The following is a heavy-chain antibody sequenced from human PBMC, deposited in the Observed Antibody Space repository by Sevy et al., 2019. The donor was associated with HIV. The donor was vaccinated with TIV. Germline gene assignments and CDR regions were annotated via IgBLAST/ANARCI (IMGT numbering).Heavy chain of an antibody. J-gene: IGHJ3*02. Sequence: GGSLRLSCAASGFTFSSYGMHWVRQAPGKGLEWVAVIWYDGSNKYYADSVKGRFTISRDNSKNTLYLQMNSLRAEDTTVYYCARGSGTPGKAFDIWGQGTMVTVSS. D-gene: IGHD1-1*01. CDR3: ARGSGTPGKAFDI. CDR1: GFTFSSYG. CDR2: IWYDGSNK. V-gene: IGHV3-33*01.